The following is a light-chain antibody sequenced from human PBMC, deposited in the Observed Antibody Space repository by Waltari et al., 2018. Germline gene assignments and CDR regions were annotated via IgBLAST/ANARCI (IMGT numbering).Light chain of an antibody. CDR1: SSDVGSYKY. CDR2: DVS. Sequence: QSALTQPASVSGSPGQSITIPCTGTSSDVGSYKYVSWYQQHPGKAPKLMIYDVSKRPSGVSNRFSGSKSGNTASLTISGLQAEDEADYYCSSYTSSSTYVFGTGTKVTVL. V-gene: IGLV2-14*01. CDR3: SSYTSSSTYV. J-gene: IGLJ1*01.